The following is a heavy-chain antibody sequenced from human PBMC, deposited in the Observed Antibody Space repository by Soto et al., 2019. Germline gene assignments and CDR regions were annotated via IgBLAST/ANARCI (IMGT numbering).Heavy chain of an antibody. CDR2: ILSDGSNK. CDR3: ARDDEGGSDCDLGY. J-gene: IGHJ4*02. CDR1: GYTLWSHA. V-gene: IGHV3-30-3*01. D-gene: IGHD1-26*01. Sequence: PGGSLRLACAVSGYTLWSHAMHWVRQAPGKGLEWVALILSDGSNKYYADSVKGRFTTSRDNSKNTMYLQMNSLSVEDTAVYYCARDDEGGSDCDLGYWGQGALVTVSS.